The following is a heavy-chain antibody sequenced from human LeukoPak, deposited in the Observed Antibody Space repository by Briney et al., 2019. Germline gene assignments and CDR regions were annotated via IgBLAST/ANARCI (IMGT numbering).Heavy chain of an antibody. CDR1: GGSISSGGYY. D-gene: IGHD3-22*01. Sequence: KSSETLSLTCTVSGGSISSGGYYWSWIRQHPGKGLEWIGYIYYSGSTYYNPSLKSRVTISVDTSKNQFSLKLTSVTAADTAVYYCARAGSSAYLIDYWGQGTLVTVSS. CDR3: ARAGSSAYLIDY. CDR2: IYYSGST. V-gene: IGHV4-31*03. J-gene: IGHJ4*02.